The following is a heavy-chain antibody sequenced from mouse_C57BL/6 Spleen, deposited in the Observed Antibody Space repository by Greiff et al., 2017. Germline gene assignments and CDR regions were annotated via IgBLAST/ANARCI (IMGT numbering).Heavy chain of an antibody. CDR2: IWSGGST. CDR3: ARMTTVVARYWYFDV. CDR1: GFSLTSYG. Sequence: VQLKESGPGLVQPSQSLSITCTVSGFSLTSYGVHWVRQSPGKGLEWLGVIWSGGSTDYNAAFISRLSISKDNSKSQVFFKMNSLQADDTAIYYCARMTTVVARYWYFDVWGTGTTVTVSS. V-gene: IGHV2-2*01. D-gene: IGHD1-1*01. J-gene: IGHJ1*03.